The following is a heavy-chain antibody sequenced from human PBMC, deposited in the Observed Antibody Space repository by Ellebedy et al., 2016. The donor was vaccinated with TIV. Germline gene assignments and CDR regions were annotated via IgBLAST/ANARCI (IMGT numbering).Heavy chain of an antibody. D-gene: IGHD1-26*01. J-gene: IGHJ4*02. Sequence: ASVKVSCKASGGTFSSYAISWVRQAPGQGLEWMGGIIPIFGTANYAQKFQGRVTITADESTSTAYMELSSLRSEDTAVYYCARDRGATPPGYVDYWGQGTLVTVSS. V-gene: IGHV1-69*13. CDR2: IIPIFGTA. CDR3: ARDRGATPPGYVDY. CDR1: GGTFSSYA.